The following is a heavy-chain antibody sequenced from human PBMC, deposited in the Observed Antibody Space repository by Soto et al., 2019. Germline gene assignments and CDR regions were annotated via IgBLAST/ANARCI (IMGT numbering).Heavy chain of an antibody. CDR1: GYTFTGYY. CDR3: ARAGGAAAGLYYGMDV. D-gene: IGHD6-13*01. Sequence: ALGKVCCEASGYTFTGYYMHWVLQAPGQGLEWMGWINPNSGGTNYAQKFQGWVTMTRDTSISTAYMELSRLRSDDTAVYYCARAGGAAAGLYYGMDVWGQGTTVTVSS. J-gene: IGHJ6*02. V-gene: IGHV1-2*04. CDR2: INPNSGGT.